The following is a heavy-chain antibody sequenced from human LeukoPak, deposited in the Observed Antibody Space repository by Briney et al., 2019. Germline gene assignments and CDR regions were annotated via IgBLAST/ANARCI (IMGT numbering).Heavy chain of an antibody. V-gene: IGHV4-31*03. CDR3: ARVGRGSGYSRYYYYYYMDV. D-gene: IGHD3-3*01. J-gene: IGHJ6*03. Sequence: SQTLSLTCTVSGGSISSGGYYWSWIRQHPGKGLEWIGYIYYSGSTYYNPSLKSRVTISVDTSKDQFSLKLSSVTAADTAVYYCARVGRGSGYSRYYYYYYMDVWGKGTTVTVSS. CDR1: GGSISSGGYY. CDR2: IYYSGST.